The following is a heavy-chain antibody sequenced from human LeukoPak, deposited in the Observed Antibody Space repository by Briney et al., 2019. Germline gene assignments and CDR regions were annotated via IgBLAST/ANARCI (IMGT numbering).Heavy chain of an antibody. J-gene: IGHJ4*02. D-gene: IGHD6-19*01. V-gene: IGHV3-30*18. CDR3: AKDPAGPDSNGFIDY. CDR1: GFTFSSYG. CDR2: ISYDGSNK. Sequence: PGRSLRLSCAASGFTFSSYGMHWVRQAPGKGLEWVAVISYDGSNKYYADSVKGRFTISRDNSKNTLYLQMNSLRAEDTAVYYCAKDPAGPDSNGFIDYWGQGTLVTVSS.